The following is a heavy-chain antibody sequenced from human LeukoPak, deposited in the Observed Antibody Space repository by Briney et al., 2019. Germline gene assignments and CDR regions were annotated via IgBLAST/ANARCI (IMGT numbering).Heavy chain of an antibody. CDR3: AELGITMIGGA. V-gene: IGHV3-23*01. Sequence: GGSLRLSCAASGFTFSSYGMSWVRQAPGKGLEWVSAISGSGGSRDYADSVKGRFTISRDNAKNSLYLQMNSLRAEDTAVYYCAELGITMIGGAWGKGTTVTISS. CDR1: GFTFSSYG. CDR2: ISGSGGSR. D-gene: IGHD3-10*02. J-gene: IGHJ6*04.